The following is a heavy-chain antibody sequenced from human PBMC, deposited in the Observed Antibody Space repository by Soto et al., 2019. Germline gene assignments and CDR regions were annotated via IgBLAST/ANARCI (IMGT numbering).Heavy chain of an antibody. CDR1: GASFSDYY. Sequence: QVQLQESGPGLVMPSETLSLTCTVSGASFSDYYWSWIRQSPGTGLEWMGYIHYTGSTNYNPSLKSRVTISVDTSKSQFSLKLNAVTAADTAVYYCARLLSPLDQCFDYWGQGTLVTVSS. V-gene: IGHV4-59*08. J-gene: IGHJ4*02. CDR3: ARLLSPLDQCFDY. CDR2: IHYTGST. D-gene: IGHD3-3*01.